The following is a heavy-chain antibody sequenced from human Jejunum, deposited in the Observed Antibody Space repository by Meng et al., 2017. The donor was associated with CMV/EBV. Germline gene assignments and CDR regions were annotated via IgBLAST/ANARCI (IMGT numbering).Heavy chain of an antibody. D-gene: IGHD1-26*01. CDR1: VFAPTTIGGG. CDR2: IYRGDDK. J-gene: IGHJ4*02. V-gene: IGHV2-5*02. CDR3: AHFVGGYYPSRPDY. Sequence: QMTLNISGPTPMLPTQTLTTTCRVSVFAPTTIGGGVVCIRQPPGKALEWLALIYRGDDKRYSPSPNSRLNIANDTYKNEVVLTLTNMGAIDTGTYYCAHFVGGYYPSRPDYWGQGSLVTVSS.